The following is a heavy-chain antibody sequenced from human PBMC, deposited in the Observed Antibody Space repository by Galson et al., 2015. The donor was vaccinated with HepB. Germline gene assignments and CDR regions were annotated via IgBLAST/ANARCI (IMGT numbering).Heavy chain of an antibody. CDR1: GGSISSYY. CDR2: ISYSGST. Sequence: SETLSLTCSVSGGSISSYYWSWIRQPPGKGLQWVGYISYSGSTIYNPSRKSRVTISVDTSKNQFSLKLTSVTAADTAVYYCARRAAGNYDFWSFDYWGQGTLVTVSS. D-gene: IGHD3-3*01. V-gene: IGHV4-59*08. J-gene: IGHJ4*02. CDR3: ARRAAGNYDFWSFDY.